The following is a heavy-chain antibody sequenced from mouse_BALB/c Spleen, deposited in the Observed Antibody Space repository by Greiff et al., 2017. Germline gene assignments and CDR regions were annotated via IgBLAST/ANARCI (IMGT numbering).Heavy chain of an antibody. CDR1: GFNIKDYY. CDR3: ARSNCGNYVAY. J-gene: IGHJ3*01. Sequence: VQLQQSGAELVRPGALVKLSCKASGFNIKDYYMHWVKQRPEHGLEWIGWIDPENGNTIYDPKFQGKASITADTSSNTAYLQLSSLTSEDTAVYYCARSNCGNYVAYWGQGTLVTVSA. V-gene: IGHV14-1*02. CDR2: IDPENGNT. D-gene: IGHD2-1*01.